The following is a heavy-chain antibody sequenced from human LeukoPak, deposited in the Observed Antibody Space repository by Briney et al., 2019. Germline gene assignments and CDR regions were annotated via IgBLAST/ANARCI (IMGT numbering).Heavy chain of an antibody. CDR1: GYTFTGYY. D-gene: IGHD3-22*01. V-gene: IGHV1-2*02. CDR2: IIPNNGGT. CDR3: ARDQNFHGSGGYYGIDC. Sequence: ASVKVSCKASGYTFTGYYIHWVRQAPGQGLEWIGWIIPNNGGTNYAQKFQDRVTMTRDTSISTAYMELSRLTSDDTAVYYCARDQNFHGSGGYYGIDCWGQGTLVTVSS. J-gene: IGHJ4*02.